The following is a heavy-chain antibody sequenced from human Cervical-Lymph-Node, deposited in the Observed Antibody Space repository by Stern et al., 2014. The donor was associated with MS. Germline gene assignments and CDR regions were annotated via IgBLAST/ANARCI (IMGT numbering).Heavy chain of an antibody. CDR2: ITVYNGNT. D-gene: IGHD3-16*01. CDR1: GYTFSSFA. J-gene: IGHJ4*02. CDR3: GRGWGDPRH. Sequence: QMQLVQSGAEVKKPGASVNVSCKASGYTFSSFAITWVRQAPGQGLEWMGTITVYNGNTNYAQRVQARVTLTTDTSTKQAYMDVRTLRSDDTAVYYWGRGWGDPRHWGQGTLVTVSS. V-gene: IGHV1-18*01.